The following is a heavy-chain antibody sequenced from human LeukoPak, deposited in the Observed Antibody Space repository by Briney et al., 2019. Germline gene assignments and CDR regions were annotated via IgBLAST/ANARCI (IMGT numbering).Heavy chain of an antibody. CDR2: ISSTSRTI. CDR3: ARDRVRLGGYWPFDY. D-gene: IGHD3-22*01. CDR1: GVTFSSYD. V-gene: IGHV3-48*02. J-gene: IGHJ4*02. Sequence: GGSLRLSCAASGVTFSSYDMNWVRQAPGKGLKWVSFISSTSRTIYYADSVKGRFIISRDNAKNSLYLQMNSLRDEDTAVYYCARDRVRLGGYWPFDYWGQGTLVTVSS.